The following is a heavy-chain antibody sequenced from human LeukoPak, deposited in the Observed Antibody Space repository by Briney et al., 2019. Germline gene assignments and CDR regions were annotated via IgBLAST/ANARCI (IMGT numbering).Heavy chain of an antibody. CDR2: ISRGGIS. D-gene: IGHD1-1*01. CDR1: GSTFSVYD. V-gene: IGHV3-23*01. Sequence: GGSLRLSCAASGSTFSVYDMYWIRQSPGKGLECVSVISRGGISYYADSVKGRFTISRDNSKNTLYLQMNSLRAEDTAVYYCSKKGQADDDGKPDWGQGTLVTVSP. CDR3: SKKGQADDDGKPD. J-gene: IGHJ4*02.